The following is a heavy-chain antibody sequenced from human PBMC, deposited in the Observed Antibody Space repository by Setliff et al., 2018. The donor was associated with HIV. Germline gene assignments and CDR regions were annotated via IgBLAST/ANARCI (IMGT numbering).Heavy chain of an antibody. J-gene: IGHJ6*03. CDR2: IYYSGST. CDR3: ARGAITMVRSPYYMDV. D-gene: IGHD3-10*01. Sequence: SETLSLTCNVSGGSITNNNYYWGWIRQPPGKGLEWIASIYYSGSTSYNPALKSRVTISVDTSKNQFSLKLSSVTAADTAVYYCARGAITMVRSPYYMDVWGKGTTVTVS. CDR1: GGSITNNNYY. V-gene: IGHV4-39*07.